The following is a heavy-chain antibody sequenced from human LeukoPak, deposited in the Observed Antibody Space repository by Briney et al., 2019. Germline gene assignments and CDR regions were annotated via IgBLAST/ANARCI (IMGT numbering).Heavy chain of an antibody. D-gene: IGHD2-2*02. Sequence: GGSLRLSCAASGFTFSSYAMSWVRQAPGKGLEWVSSISSSSSYIYYADSVKGRFTISRDNAKNSLYLQMNSLRAEDTAVYYCARGVCSSTSCYNWYGYWGQGTLVTVSS. CDR3: ARGVCSSTSCYNWYGY. J-gene: IGHJ4*02. V-gene: IGHV3-21*01. CDR1: GFTFSSYA. CDR2: ISSSSSYI.